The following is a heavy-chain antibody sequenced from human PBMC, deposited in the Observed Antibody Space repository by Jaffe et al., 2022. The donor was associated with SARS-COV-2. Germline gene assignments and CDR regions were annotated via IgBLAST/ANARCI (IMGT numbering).Heavy chain of an antibody. CDR1: GGSISSYY. CDR3: ARGGGSGTYCGGDCYPDAFDI. J-gene: IGHJ3*02. V-gene: IGHV4-59*01. D-gene: IGHD2-21*02. Sequence: QVQLQESGPGLVKPSETLSLTCTVSGGSISSYYWSWIRQPPGKGLEWIGYIYYSGSTNYNPSLKSRVTISVDTSKNQFSLKLSSVTAADTAVYYCARGGGSGTYCGGDCYPDAFDIWGQGTMVTVSS. CDR2: IYYSGST.